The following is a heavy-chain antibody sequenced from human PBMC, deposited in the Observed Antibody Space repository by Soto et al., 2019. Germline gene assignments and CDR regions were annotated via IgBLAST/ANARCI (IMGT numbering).Heavy chain of an antibody. D-gene: IGHD6-13*01. CDR2: ISAYNGNT. J-gene: IGHJ4*02. Sequence: QVQLVQSGAEVKKPGASVKVSCKAAGDTFTSYGISWVRQAPGQGLEWMGWISAYNGNTNYAQKLQGRVTMTTDTSTSTAYMELRSLRSDDTAVYYCAREEWQLARKGVFDYWGQGTLVAVSS. V-gene: IGHV1-18*01. CDR1: GDTFTSYG. CDR3: AREEWQLARKGVFDY.